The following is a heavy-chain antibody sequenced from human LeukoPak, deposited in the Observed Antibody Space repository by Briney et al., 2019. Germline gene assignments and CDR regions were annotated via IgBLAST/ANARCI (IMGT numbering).Heavy chain of an antibody. Sequence: SETLSLTCTVSGGSISSSSYYWGWIRQPPGKGLEWIGSIYYSGSTYYNPSLKSRVTISVDTSKNQFSLKLSSVTAADTAVYYCARLTAAGTVDYWGQGTLVTVSS. CDR1: GGSISSSSYY. J-gene: IGHJ4*02. V-gene: IGHV4-39*01. CDR3: ARLTAAGTVDY. D-gene: IGHD6-13*01. CDR2: IYYSGST.